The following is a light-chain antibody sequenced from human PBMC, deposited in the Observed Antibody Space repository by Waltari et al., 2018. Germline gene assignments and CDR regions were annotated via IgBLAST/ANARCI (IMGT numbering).Light chain of an antibody. V-gene: IGLV2-11*01. Sequence: SALTQPRSVSGSPGQSVTISCTGTTNALGSYNYVSWYQQHPGKAPKLIILDVSKRPSGVPDRLSGSKSGNTASLTISGLRSEDEADYYCAAWDDSLSGRVFGGGTKVTVL. CDR1: TNALGSYNY. CDR3: AAWDDSLSGRV. J-gene: IGLJ3*02. CDR2: DVS.